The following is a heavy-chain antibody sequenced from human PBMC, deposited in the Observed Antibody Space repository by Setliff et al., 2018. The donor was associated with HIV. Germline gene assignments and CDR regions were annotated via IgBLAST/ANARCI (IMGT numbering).Heavy chain of an antibody. CDR2: LYYSRNT. CDR1: DGSIISDNYF. CDR3: ARLHRYYYDSSGPYSDYYYMGV. D-gene: IGHD3-22*01. V-gene: IGHV4-39*01. J-gene: IGHJ6*03. Sequence: SETLSLTCSVSDGSIISDNYFWAWIRQPPGKGLEWIGSLYYSRNTYYNSSLMSRVTMSVDTSKNQISLRLTSVTAADTARYYCARLHRYYYDSSGPYSDYYYMGVWGKGTTVTVSS.